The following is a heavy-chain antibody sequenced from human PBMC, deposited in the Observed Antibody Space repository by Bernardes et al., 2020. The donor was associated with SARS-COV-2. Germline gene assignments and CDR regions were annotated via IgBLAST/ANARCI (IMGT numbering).Heavy chain of an antibody. J-gene: IGHJ3*01. Sequence: SLRLSCAASGFTFEDYTMHWVRQVPGKGLEWVSLVSWDGSTTNYADSVKGRFIISRDSSRNTVHLQMDSLRKEDTALYYCATERQSLTVFGVGHDAFDFWGQGTMVNVSS. CDR1: GFTFEDYT. CDR2: VSWDGSTT. V-gene: IGHV3-43*01. CDR3: ATERQSLTVFGVGHDAFDF. D-gene: IGHD3-3*01.